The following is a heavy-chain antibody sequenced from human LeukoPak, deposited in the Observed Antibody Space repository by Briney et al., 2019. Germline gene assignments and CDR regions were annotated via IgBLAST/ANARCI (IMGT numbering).Heavy chain of an antibody. CDR3: ARSSPYYYDSSGYYYPLSY. CDR2: SNPSGGTT. V-gene: IGHV1-46*01. D-gene: IGHD3-22*01. J-gene: IGHJ4*02. CDR1: GYTFTRYY. Sequence: GASVKVSCKASGYTFTRYYMHWVRQAPGQGLEWMGISNPSGGTTSYAQKFQGRVTMTRDTSTSTVYTELSSLRSEDTAVYYCARSSPYYYDSSGYYYPLSYWGQGTLVTVSS.